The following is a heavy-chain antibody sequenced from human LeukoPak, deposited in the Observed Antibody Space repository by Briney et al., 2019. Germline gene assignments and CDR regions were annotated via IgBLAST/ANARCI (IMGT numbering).Heavy chain of an antibody. CDR1: GFTFSDYW. Sequence: GGSLRLSCAASGFTFSDYWMLWVRQAPGKGPVWVSRIDNDGSSTTYADSVKGRFTISRDNAKNTLYLQMSSLRGEDTAVYYCARAAYMSSPDYWGQGTLVTVSS. CDR3: ARAAYMSSPDY. CDR2: IDNDGSST. V-gene: IGHV3-74*01. D-gene: IGHD6-6*01. J-gene: IGHJ4*02.